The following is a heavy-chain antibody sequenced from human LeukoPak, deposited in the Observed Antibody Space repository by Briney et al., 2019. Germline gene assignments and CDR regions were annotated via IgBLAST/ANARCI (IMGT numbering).Heavy chain of an antibody. D-gene: IGHD3-10*01. V-gene: IGHV4-39*01. Sequence: ASETLSLTCTVSGGSISSTSYYWGWIRQPPGKGLEWIGSVYYSGSTYYNPSLKSRVTISVDTSKNQFSLKLSSVTAADTAVYYCARHDSRPYDSDAFDIWGQGTMVTVSS. CDR1: GGSISSTSYY. CDR2: VYYSGST. CDR3: ARHDSRPYDSDAFDI. J-gene: IGHJ3*02.